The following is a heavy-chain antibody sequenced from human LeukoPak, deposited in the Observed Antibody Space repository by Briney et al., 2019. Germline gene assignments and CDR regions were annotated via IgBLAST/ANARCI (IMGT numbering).Heavy chain of an antibody. V-gene: IGHV4-34*01. CDR3: ARGPYSPDSSSSPFFDY. Sequence: SETLSLTCTVSGGSISSYYWSWIRLPPGKGLEWIGEINHSGSTNYNPSLKSRVTISVDTSKNQFSLKLSSVTAADTAVYYCARGPYSPDSSSSPFFDYWGQGTLVTVSS. D-gene: IGHD6-6*01. J-gene: IGHJ4*02. CDR1: GGSISSYY. CDR2: INHSGST.